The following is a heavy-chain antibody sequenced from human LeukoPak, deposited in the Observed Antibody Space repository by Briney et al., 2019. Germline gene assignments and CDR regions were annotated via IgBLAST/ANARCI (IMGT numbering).Heavy chain of an antibody. CDR2: LYSGSDT. Sequence: GGSLRLSCAASGFTVSTNYMNWVRQAPGKGLEWVSILYSGSDTYYADSVKGRFTISRDSSKNILSLQMNNLRAEDTAVYYCARDLNWDSHWGQGTLVTVSS. CDR3: ARDLNWDSH. V-gene: IGHV3-53*01. CDR1: GFTVSTNY. D-gene: IGHD1-26*01. J-gene: IGHJ4*02.